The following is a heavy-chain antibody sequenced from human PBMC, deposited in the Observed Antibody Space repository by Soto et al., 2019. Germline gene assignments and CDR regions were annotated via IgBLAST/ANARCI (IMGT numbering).Heavy chain of an antibody. J-gene: IGHJ4*02. CDR2: VSASGDRT. Sequence: QLLESGGGLVQSGGSLRLSGAASGFTFSTYAMSWVRQTPGKGLDWVSGVSASGDRTHYADSVKGRFTISRDNSKNTLYLQMNSLRVEDTAVYYCAKTQAVGPYVDRELDCWGQGTLVTVSS. CDR1: GFTFSTYA. D-gene: IGHD6-19*01. V-gene: IGHV3-23*01. CDR3: AKTQAVGPYVDRELDC.